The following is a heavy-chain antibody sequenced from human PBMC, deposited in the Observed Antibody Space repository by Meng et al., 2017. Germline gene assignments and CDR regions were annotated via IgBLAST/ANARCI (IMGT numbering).Heavy chain of an antibody. D-gene: IGHD4-11*01. Sequence: QGELGESGGEVKKPGASVKGSGKASGGTFSSYAISWVRQAPGQGLEWMGGIIPIFGTANYAQKFQGRVTITADESTSTAYMELSSLRSEDTAVYYCARDDYSNYLPFDYWGQGTLVTVSS. CDR2: IIPIFGTA. CDR3: ARDDYSNYLPFDY. J-gene: IGHJ4*02. V-gene: IGHV1-69*01. CDR1: GGTFSSYA.